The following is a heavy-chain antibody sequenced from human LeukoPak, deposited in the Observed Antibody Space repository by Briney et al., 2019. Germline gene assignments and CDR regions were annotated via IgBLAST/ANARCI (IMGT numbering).Heavy chain of an antibody. CDR2: IYTSGST. CDR3: ARDSRGIAAAGIYYYYYMDV. D-gene: IGHD6-13*01. Sequence: PSETLSLTCTVSGGSISGYYWSWIRQPAGKGLEWIGRIYTSGSTNYNPSLKSRVTMSVDTSKNQFSLKLSSVTAADTAVYYCARDSRGIAAAGIYYYYYMDVWGKGTTVTVSS. J-gene: IGHJ6*03. CDR1: GGSISGYY. V-gene: IGHV4-4*07.